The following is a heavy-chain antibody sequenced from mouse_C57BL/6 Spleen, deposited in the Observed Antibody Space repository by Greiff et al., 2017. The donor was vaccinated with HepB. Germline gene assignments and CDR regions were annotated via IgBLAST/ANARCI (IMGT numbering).Heavy chain of an antibody. CDR1: GYTFTSYW. V-gene: IGHV1-72*01. Sequence: QVQLHQPGAELVKPGASVKLSCKASGYTFTSYWMHWVKQRPGRGLVWIGRIDPNSGGTKSNEESKSKATLTVDKPSSTAYMQLSSLPSEDSGVSNCARGELGRAWFACWGQGTLVTVAA. CDR3: ARGELGRAWFAC. D-gene: IGHD4-1*01. CDR2: IDPNSGGT. J-gene: IGHJ3*01.